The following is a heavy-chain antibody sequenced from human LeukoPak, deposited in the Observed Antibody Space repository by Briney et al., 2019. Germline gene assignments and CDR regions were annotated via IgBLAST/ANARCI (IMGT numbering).Heavy chain of an antibody. CDR2: ISSSSRTI. Sequence: GGSPRLSCAASGFTFSSYSMNWVRQAPGKGLEWVSYISSSSRTIYYADSVKGRFTISRDNAKNSLYLQMNSLRAEDTAVYYCARGVRDAFDIWGQGTMVTVSS. CDR1: GFTFSSYS. CDR3: ARGVRDAFDI. D-gene: IGHD3-16*01. J-gene: IGHJ3*02. V-gene: IGHV3-48*01.